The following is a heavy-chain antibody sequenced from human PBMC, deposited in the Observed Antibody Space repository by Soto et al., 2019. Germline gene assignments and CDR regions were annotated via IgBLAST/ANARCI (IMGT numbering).Heavy chain of an antibody. CDR1: GGSISSYY. V-gene: IGHV4-59*01. Sequence: SETLSLTCTVSGGSISSYYWSWIRQPPGKGLEWIGYIYYSGSTNYNPSLKSRVTISVDTSKNQFSLKLSSVTAADTAVYYCARDNGSGSYYQSYYYYGMDVWGQGTTVTVSS. CDR2: IYYSGST. D-gene: IGHD3-10*01. CDR3: ARDNGSGSYYQSYYYYGMDV. J-gene: IGHJ6*02.